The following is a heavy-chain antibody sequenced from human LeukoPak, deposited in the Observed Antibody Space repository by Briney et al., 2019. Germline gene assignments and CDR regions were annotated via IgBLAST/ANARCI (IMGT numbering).Heavy chain of an antibody. CDR2: INHSGST. CDR3: ARAGGSGYYFTFDY. D-gene: IGHD3-22*01. V-gene: IGHV4-34*01. CDR1: GGSFSGYY. J-gene: IGHJ4*02. Sequence: SETLSLTCAVYGGSFSGYYWSWIRQPPGKGLEWIGEINHSGSTNYNPSLKSRDTISVDTSKNQFSLKLSSVTAADTAVYYCARAGGSGYYFTFDYWGQGTLVTVSS.